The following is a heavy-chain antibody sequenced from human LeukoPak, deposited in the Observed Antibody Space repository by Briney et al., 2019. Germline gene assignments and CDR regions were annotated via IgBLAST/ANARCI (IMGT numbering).Heavy chain of an antibody. CDR3: ARDADTAMVNNWFDP. D-gene: IGHD5-18*01. CDR1: GFTFSSYS. CDR2: ISSSSSYI. V-gene: IGHV3-21*01. Sequence: GGSLRLSCAASGFTFSSYSMTWVRQAPGKGLEWVSSISSSSSYIYYADSVKGRFTISRDNAKNSLYLQMNSLRAEDTAVYYCARDADTAMVNNWFDPWGQGTLVTVSS. J-gene: IGHJ5*02.